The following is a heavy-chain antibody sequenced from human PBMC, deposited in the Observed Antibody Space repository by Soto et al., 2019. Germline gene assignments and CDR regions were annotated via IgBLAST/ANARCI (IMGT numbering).Heavy chain of an antibody. CDR1: GFTFSSYA. CDR3: AKDGHIVVVTAIPDAFDY. V-gene: IGHV3-23*01. CDR2: ISGSGGST. J-gene: IGHJ4*02. D-gene: IGHD2-21*02. Sequence: EVQLLESGGGLVQPGGSLRLSCAASGFTFSSYAMSWVRQAPGTGLEWVSAISGSGGSTYYADSVKGRFTISRDNSKNTLYLQMNSLRAEDTAVYYCAKDGHIVVVTAIPDAFDYWGQGTLVTVSS.